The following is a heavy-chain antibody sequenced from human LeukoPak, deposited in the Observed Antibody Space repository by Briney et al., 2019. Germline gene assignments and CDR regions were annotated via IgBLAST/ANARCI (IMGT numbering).Heavy chain of an antibody. CDR3: AAPGYCSGGSCYNFDY. CDR2: ISSSSSYI. V-gene: IGHV3-21*01. CDR1: GFTFSSYS. Sequence: GGSLRLSCAASGFTFSSYSMNWVRQAPGKGLEWVSSISSSSSYIYYADSVKGRFTISRDNAKNSLYLQMNSLRAEDTAVYYCAAPGYCSGGSCYNFDYWGQGTLVTVSS. D-gene: IGHD2-15*01. J-gene: IGHJ4*02.